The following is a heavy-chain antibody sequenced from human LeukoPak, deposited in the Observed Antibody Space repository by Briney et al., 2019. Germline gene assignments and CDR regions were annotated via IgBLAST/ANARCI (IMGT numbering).Heavy chain of an antibody. D-gene: IGHD2-15*01. CDR3: ATGRSGDFDY. CDR1: GFTFSSYG. J-gene: IGHJ4*02. Sequence: GGSLRLSCAASGFTFSSYGMHWVRQAPGKGLEWVAVISYDGSNKYYADSVKGRFTISRDNSKNTLYLQMNSLRAEDTAVYYCATGRSGDFDYWGQGTLVTVSS. CDR2: ISYDGSNK. V-gene: IGHV3-30*03.